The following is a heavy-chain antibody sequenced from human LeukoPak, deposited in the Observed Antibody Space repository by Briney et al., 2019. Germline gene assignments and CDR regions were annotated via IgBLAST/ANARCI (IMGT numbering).Heavy chain of an antibody. CDR2: INHSGST. Sequence: PSETLSLTCAVYGGSFSGYYWSWIRQPPGKGLEWIGEINHSGSTNYNPSLKSRVTISVDTSKSQFSLKLSSVTAADTAVYYCARAPVVDDAFDIWGQGTMVTVSS. J-gene: IGHJ3*02. V-gene: IGHV4-34*01. CDR1: GGSFSGYY. D-gene: IGHD2-15*01. CDR3: ARAPVVDDAFDI.